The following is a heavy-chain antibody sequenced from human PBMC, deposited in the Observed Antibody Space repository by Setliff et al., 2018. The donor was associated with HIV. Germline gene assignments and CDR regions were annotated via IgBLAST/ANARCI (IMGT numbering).Heavy chain of an antibody. Sequence: PGGSLRLPCAASGFTFSSYSMNWVRQAPGKGLEWVSYIGGSGSAIYDADSVKGRFTISRDNAKNSLYLQLNSLRAEDTAVYYCVRDASPDYDSGGYSAGGHWGRGTLVTVSS. D-gene: IGHD3-22*01. CDR3: VRDASPDYDSGGYSAGGH. V-gene: IGHV3-48*01. CDR1: GFTFSSYS. CDR2: IGGSGSAI. J-gene: IGHJ4*02.